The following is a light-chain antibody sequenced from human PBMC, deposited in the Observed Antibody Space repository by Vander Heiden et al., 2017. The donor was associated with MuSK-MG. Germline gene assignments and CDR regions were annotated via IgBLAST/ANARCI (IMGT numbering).Light chain of an antibody. CDR2: GDS. V-gene: IGLV1-40*01. J-gene: IGLJ1*01. CDR1: SSNIGGGSD. CDR3: QSYDKSRGDYV. Sequence: QSVLTQPPSVSAAPGQRATLPCPGRSSNIGGGSDAHWYQQRPQAAPRLLIYGDSHRPSVVPGRFSGSKSGTSASLAITGLQAEDEADYYCQSYDKSRGDYVFGRGTKVTVL.